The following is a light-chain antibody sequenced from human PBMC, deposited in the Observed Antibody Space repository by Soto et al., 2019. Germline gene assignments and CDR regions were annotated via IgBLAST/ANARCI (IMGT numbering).Light chain of an antibody. Sequence: QSVLTQPPSVSGAPGQRVTISCTGSSSNIGASYDVHWYQQLPGTAPKLLIYDNTNRPSGVPGRFSGSKSGTSASLAISGLQSDDEAHYYCAAWDDSLTGFYVFGTGTKVTVL. CDR3: AAWDDSLTGFYV. J-gene: IGLJ1*01. CDR2: DNT. V-gene: IGLV1-40*01. CDR1: SSNIGASYD.